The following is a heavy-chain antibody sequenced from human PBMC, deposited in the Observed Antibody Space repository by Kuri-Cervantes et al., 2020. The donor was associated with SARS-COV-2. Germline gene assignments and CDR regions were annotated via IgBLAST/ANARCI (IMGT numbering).Heavy chain of an antibody. CDR2: IIPIFGTA. J-gene: IGHJ6*02. D-gene: IGHD4-17*01. CDR3: ARAGDYGDYSVYYYYYYGMDV. V-gene: IGHV1-69*13. Sequence: SVKVSCKASGGTFSSYAISWVRQAPGQGLEWMGGIIPIFGTANYAQKFQGRVTITADESTSTAYMELSSLRSEDTAVYYCARAGDYGDYSVYYYYYYGMDVWGQGTTVTVSS. CDR1: GGTFSSYA.